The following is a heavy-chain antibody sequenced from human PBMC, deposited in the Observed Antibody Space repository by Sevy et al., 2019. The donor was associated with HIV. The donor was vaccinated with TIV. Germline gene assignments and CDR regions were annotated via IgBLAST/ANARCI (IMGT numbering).Heavy chain of an antibody. CDR2: ISAYNGNT. Sequence: GASVKVSCKASGYTFTSYGISWVRQAPGQGLEWMGWISAYNGNTNYAQKLQGRVTMTTDTSTSTAYMELRSLRSDDTAVYYCARDREYYYDSSGYTDYWGQGTLVTVSS. J-gene: IGHJ4*02. CDR3: ARDREYYYDSSGYTDY. V-gene: IGHV1-18*01. CDR1: GYTFTSYG. D-gene: IGHD3-22*01.